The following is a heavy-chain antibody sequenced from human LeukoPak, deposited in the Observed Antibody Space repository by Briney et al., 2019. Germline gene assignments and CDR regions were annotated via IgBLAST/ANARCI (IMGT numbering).Heavy chain of an antibody. CDR3: TRPHDY. V-gene: IGHV3-49*04. J-gene: IGHJ4*02. CDR2: IRSKAYGGTT. Sequence: GGSLRLSCAASGFTFSSYAMHWVRQAPGKGLEWVGFIRSKAYGGTTEYAASVKGRFTISRDDSKSIAYLQMNSLKSEDTAVYYCTRPHDYWGQGTLVTVPS. CDR1: GFTFSSYA.